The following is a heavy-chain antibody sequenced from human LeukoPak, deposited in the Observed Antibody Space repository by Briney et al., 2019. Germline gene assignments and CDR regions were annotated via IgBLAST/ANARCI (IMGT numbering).Heavy chain of an antibody. J-gene: IGHJ4*02. CDR2: ISWNSGSI. CDR1: GFTFSSYD. CDR3: AKARAGVAGYFDY. Sequence: GGSLRLSCAASGFTFSSYDMHWVRQAPGKGLEWVSGISWNSGSIGYADSVKGRFTISRDNAKNSLYLQMNSLRAEDTALYYCAKARAGVAGYFDYWGQGTLVTVSS. V-gene: IGHV3-9*01. D-gene: IGHD2-15*01.